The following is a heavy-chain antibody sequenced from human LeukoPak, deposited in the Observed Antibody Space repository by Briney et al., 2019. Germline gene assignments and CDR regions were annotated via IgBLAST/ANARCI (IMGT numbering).Heavy chain of an antibody. Sequence: GGSLRLSCAASGFTLSSHSMNWVRQAPGKGLEWVSSISGSSSYIYYADSVKGRFTISRDNAKNSLYLQMNSLRAEDTAVYYCARAVENYGGRFDSWGQGTLVTVSS. D-gene: IGHD3-16*01. V-gene: IGHV3-21*01. CDR2: ISGSSSYI. CDR3: ARAVENYGGRFDS. CDR1: GFTLSSHS. J-gene: IGHJ4*02.